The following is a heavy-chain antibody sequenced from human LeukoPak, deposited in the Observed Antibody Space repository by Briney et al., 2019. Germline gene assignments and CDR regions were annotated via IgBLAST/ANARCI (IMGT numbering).Heavy chain of an antibody. V-gene: IGHV3-43*01. CDR3: AKAAPYSGYDTFFDY. J-gene: IGHJ4*02. CDR2: INGDGGST. CDR1: GFIFDDYT. D-gene: IGHD5-12*01. Sequence: PGGSLRLSCTASGFIFDDYTMHWVRQAPGKGLEWVSLINGDGGSTYYADSVKGRFTISRDNSKNSLYLQMNSLRTEDTASYYCAKAAPYSGYDTFFDYWGQGTLVTVSS.